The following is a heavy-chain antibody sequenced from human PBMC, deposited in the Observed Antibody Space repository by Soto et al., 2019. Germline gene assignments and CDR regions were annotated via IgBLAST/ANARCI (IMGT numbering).Heavy chain of an antibody. Sequence: SETLSLTCTVSGGSTTSDYWSCIRQPPGKGLEWLGYIFHSLGAKYNPSLGSRGTISFDTSKNQLSLSLRSVTAADTAIYFCVRDLNGSGDYWGQGTLVTVSS. CDR1: GGSTTSDY. CDR3: VRDLNGSGDY. CDR2: IFHSLGA. V-gene: IGHV4-59*01. D-gene: IGHD3-10*01. J-gene: IGHJ4*02.